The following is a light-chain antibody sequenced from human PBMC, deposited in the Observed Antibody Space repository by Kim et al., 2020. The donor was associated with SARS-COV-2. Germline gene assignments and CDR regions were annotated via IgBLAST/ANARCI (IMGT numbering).Light chain of an antibody. Sequence: LASGERATLACRAGQSVSSFLAWYQQKPGQAPRLLIYDASNRATGIPARFSGSGSGTDFTLTISSLEPEDFAIYYCQQRSSWLTFGGGTKVDIK. J-gene: IGKJ4*01. CDR1: QSVSSF. CDR3: QQRSSWLT. CDR2: DAS. V-gene: IGKV3-11*01.